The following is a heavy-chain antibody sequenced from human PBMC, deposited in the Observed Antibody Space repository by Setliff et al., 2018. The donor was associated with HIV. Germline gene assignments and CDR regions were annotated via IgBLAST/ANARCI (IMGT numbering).Heavy chain of an antibody. CDR3: ARDNPTSISSGWYGWRYYYYMDV. D-gene: IGHD6-19*01. J-gene: IGHJ6*03. V-gene: IGHV1-69*13. CDR1: GGTFSSYA. CDR2: IIPIFGTA. Sequence: SVKVSCKASGGTFSSYAISWVRQAPGQGLEWMGGIIPIFGTANYAQKFQGRVTITADESTSTAYMELSSLRSEDTAVYYCARDNPTSISSGWYGWRYYYYMDVWGKGTKVTV.